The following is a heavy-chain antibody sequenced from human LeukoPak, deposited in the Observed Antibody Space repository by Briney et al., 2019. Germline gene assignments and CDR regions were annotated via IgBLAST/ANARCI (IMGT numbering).Heavy chain of an antibody. CDR3: ARLIAVAPYFDY. D-gene: IGHD6-19*01. J-gene: IGHJ4*02. CDR1: GGSFSGYY. V-gene: IGHV4-34*01. Sequence: SETLSLTCVVYGGSFSGYYRSWIRQPPGKGLEWIGEINHSGSTNYNPSLKSRVTISVDRSKNQFSLKLSSVTAADTAVYYCARLIAVAPYFDYWGQGTLVTVSS. CDR2: INHSGST.